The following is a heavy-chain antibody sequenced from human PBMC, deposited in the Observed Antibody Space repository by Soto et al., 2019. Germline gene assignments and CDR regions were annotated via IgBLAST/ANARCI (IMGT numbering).Heavy chain of an antibody. CDR2: ISGSGGST. Sequence: EVQLLESGGGLVQPGGSLRLSCAASGFTFSSYAMSWVRQAPGKGLEWVSAISGSGGSTYYADSVKGRFTISRDNSKNTLYLQMNSLRGKETAVYYCAHPRSRSAPFDYWGQGTLVTVSS. V-gene: IGHV3-23*01. D-gene: IGHD6-6*01. CDR1: GFTFSSYA. J-gene: IGHJ4*02. CDR3: AHPRSRSAPFDY.